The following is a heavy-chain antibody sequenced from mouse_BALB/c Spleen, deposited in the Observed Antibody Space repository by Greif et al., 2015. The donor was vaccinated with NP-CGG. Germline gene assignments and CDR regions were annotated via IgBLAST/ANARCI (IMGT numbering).Heavy chain of an antibody. Sequence: VQLQQSGPELVKPGASVKISCKASGYSFTGYYMHWVKQSHVKSLEWIGRINPYNGATSYNQNFKDKASLTVDKSSSTAYMELHSLTSEDSAVYYCARGSFYDGYYPPFDYWGQGTTLTVSS. CDR3: ARGSFYDGYYPPFDY. CDR1: GYSFTGYY. J-gene: IGHJ2*01. V-gene: IGHV1-31*01. D-gene: IGHD2-3*01. CDR2: INPYNGAT.